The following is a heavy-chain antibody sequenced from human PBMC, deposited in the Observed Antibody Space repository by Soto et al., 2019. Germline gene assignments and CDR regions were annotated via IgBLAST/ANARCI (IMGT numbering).Heavy chain of an antibody. J-gene: IGHJ6*02. V-gene: IGHV1-2*04. CDR3: AIYSRDGYSLPYYGMDV. CDR1: GCTFTGYD. D-gene: IGHD4-4*01. CDR2: INPNSGGT. Sequence: ASVKVSCKASGCTFTGYDMHWVLQAPGQGLEWMGWINPNSGGTNYAQKFQGWVTMTRDTSISTAYMELSRLRSDDTAVYYCAIYSRDGYSLPYYGMDVWGQGTTVTVSS.